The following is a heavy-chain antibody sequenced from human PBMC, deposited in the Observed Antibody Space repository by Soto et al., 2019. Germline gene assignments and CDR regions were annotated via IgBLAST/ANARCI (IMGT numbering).Heavy chain of an antibody. CDR3: ASQRDYGGVMN. V-gene: IGHV4-30-2*01. D-gene: IGHD4-17*01. CDR2: IYHSGST. CDR1: GGSISSGGYS. Sequence: QLQLQESGSGLVMPSQTMSLTCAVSGGSISSGGYSWRWIRQPPGKGLEWIGYIYHSGSTYYNPSLKSRVTISVDRSKNQFSLKLSSVTAADTAVYYCASQRDYGGVMNWGQGTLVTVSS. J-gene: IGHJ4*02.